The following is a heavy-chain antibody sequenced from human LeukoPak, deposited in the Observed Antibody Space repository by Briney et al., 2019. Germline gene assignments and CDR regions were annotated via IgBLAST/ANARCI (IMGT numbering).Heavy chain of an antibody. CDR3: ARAPGYCSSTSCYYYYYMDV. Sequence: SGGSLRLSCAASGFTFSSYNMNWVRQAPGKGLEWVAVISYDGSNKYYADSVKGRSTISRDNSKNTLYLQMNSLRAEDTAVYYCARAPGYCSSTSCYYYYYMDVWGKGTTVTVSS. D-gene: IGHD2-2*01. V-gene: IGHV3-30*03. J-gene: IGHJ6*03. CDR2: ISYDGSNK. CDR1: GFTFSSYN.